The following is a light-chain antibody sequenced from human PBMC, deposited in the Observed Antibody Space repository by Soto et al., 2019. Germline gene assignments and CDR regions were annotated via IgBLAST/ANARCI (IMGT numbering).Light chain of an antibody. Sequence: ESMLTQSPATLSLSPGERATLSCRASQSVRSYLAWYQQKPGQAPRLLIYDASNRAPGIPARFSGSGSGSDFTLTISSLEPDDFAVYYCQQRSNWPRSTFGQGTRLEIK. J-gene: IGKJ5*01. CDR1: QSVRSY. CDR3: QQRSNWPRST. CDR2: DAS. V-gene: IGKV3-11*02.